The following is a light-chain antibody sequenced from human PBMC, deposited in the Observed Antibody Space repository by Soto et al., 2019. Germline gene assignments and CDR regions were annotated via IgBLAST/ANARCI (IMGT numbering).Light chain of an antibody. CDR1: SSDVGGYNY. V-gene: IGLV2-8*01. Sequence: QSALTQPPSASGSPGQSVTISCTGTSSDVGGYNYVSWYQQYPGKAPKLMIYEVNKRPSGVPDRFSGSKSGNTASLTVSGLQAEDEADYYCSSYGGRYKYVFGTGTKLTV. CDR2: EVN. CDR3: SSYGGRYKYV. J-gene: IGLJ1*01.